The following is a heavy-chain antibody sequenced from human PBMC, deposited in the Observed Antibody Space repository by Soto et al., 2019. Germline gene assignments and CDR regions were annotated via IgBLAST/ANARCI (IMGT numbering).Heavy chain of an antibody. CDR2: INGGADRT. CDR1: GFTFSAYA. Sequence: EEQLLESGGGLVQPGVSRRLSCAASGFTFSAYAMSWVRQAPGKGLEWVSTINGGADRTYYAESVKGRFTISRDNFKNALELQMDSLRAEDTAVYYCARLQAIYGVVKNGIRFDPWGRGTLVTVSS. J-gene: IGHJ5*02. V-gene: IGHV3-23*01. D-gene: IGHD3-3*01. CDR3: ARLQAIYGVVKNGIRFDP.